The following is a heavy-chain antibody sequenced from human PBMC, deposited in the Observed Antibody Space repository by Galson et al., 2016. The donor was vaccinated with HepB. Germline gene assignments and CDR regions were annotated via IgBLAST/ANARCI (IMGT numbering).Heavy chain of an antibody. CDR3: ARVNYGDPFDY. D-gene: IGHD4-17*01. Sequence: SLRLSCAASGFTVSSNYMSWVRQAPGKGLEWVSVIYSGGSTYYADSVKGRFTISRDNSKNTLYLQMNSLRAEETAVYYCARVNYGDPFDYWGQGTLVTVSS. V-gene: IGHV3-53*01. CDR1: GFTVSSNY. J-gene: IGHJ4*02. CDR2: IYSGGST.